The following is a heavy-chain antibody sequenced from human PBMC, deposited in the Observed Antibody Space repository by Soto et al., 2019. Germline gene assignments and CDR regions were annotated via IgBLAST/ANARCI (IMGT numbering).Heavy chain of an antibody. D-gene: IGHD1-26*01. CDR3: ARVVLSGSYSWFDH. Sequence: PSETLSLTCAVSGGSISSTNWWSWARQAPGKRLEWIGEIYHSGSTNYNPSLNSRVNISVDKSKNQFSLKLSSVTAADTAVYYCARVVLSGSYSWFDHWGQGTLVTVSS. J-gene: IGHJ5*02. CDR1: GGSISSTNW. CDR2: IYHSGST. V-gene: IGHV4-4*02.